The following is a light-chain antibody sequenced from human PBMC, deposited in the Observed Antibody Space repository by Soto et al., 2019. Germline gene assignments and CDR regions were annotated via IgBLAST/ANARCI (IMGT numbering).Light chain of an antibody. CDR2: AAS. CDR3: QQRSRWPRGT. V-gene: IGKV3-11*01. Sequence: VLTQSPVTLSLSPGESATLSCRASQNVGNNLAWYQQKSGQAPRLLIYAASDRATGVPARFSGRMSGTDFTLTISSLEPEDFATYFCQQRSRWPRGTFGRGTKLE. CDR1: QNVGNN. J-gene: IGKJ2*02.